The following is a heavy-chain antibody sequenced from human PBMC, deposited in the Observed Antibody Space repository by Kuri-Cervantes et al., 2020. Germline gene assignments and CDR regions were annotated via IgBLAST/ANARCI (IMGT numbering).Heavy chain of an antibody. CDR1: GYTLTGHY. V-gene: IGHV1-46*01. CDR2: IGPSGDFT. CDR3: ARDGGYYGPDV. Sequence: ASVKVSCKASGYTLTGHYMHCVRQAPGQGLEWMGMIGPSGDFTSYAQKFQGRLTMTRDTSTSTDYMELSSLRYDDTAVYYCARDGGYYGPDVWGQGTTVTVSS. J-gene: IGHJ6*02. D-gene: IGHD3-16*01.